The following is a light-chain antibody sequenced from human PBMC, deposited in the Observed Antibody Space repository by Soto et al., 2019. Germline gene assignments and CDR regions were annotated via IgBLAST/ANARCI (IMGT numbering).Light chain of an antibody. Sequence: QSVLTQPPSASGSPGQSVTISCTGTSSDVGNYNYVSWYQHHPGKAPKLMIYEVSKWPSGVPDRFSGSKSGNTASLTVSGLQAEDEADYYCTSYAGRNTYVFGTGTKVTV. CDR1: SSDVGNYNY. J-gene: IGLJ1*01. CDR2: EVS. V-gene: IGLV2-8*01. CDR3: TSYAGRNTYV.